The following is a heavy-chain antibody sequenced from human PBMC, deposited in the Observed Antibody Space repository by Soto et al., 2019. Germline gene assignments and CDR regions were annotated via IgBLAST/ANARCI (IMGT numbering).Heavy chain of an antibody. V-gene: IGHV3-30-3*01. CDR1: GFTFSSYA. CDR2: ISYDGSNK. Sequence: QVQLVESGGGVVQPGRSLRLSCAASGFTFSSYAMHWVRQAPGKGLEWVAVISYDGSNKYYADSVKGRFTISRDNSKNTLYLQMNSLRAEDTAVYYCARDTYSSSLYYFDYWGQGTLVTVSS. D-gene: IGHD6-6*01. J-gene: IGHJ4*02. CDR3: ARDTYSSSLYYFDY.